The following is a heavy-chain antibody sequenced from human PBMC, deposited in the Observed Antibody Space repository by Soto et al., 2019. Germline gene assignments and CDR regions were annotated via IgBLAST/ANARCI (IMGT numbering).Heavy chain of an antibody. Sequence: SGPTLVNPTQTLTLTCTFSGFSLGTSGMCVSWIRQPPGKALEWLARIDWDDDKYYSTSLKTRLTISKDTSKNQVVLTMTNMDPVDTATYYCARIIPSTMVLDYWGQGTLVTVSS. CDR1: GFSLGTSGMC. CDR2: IDWDDDK. CDR3: ARIIPSTMVLDY. J-gene: IGHJ4*02. D-gene: IGHD3-10*01. V-gene: IGHV2-70*11.